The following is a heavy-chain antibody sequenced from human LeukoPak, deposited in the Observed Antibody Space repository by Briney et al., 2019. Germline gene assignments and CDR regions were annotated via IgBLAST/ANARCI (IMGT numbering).Heavy chain of an antibody. V-gene: IGHV3-30-3*01. Sequence: GGSLRLSCAASGFTFSSYAMHWVRQAPGKGLEWVAVISYDGSNKYYADSVKGRLTISRDNSKNTLYLQMNSLRAEDTAVYYCARERGYGDYVGAFDIWGQGTMVTVSS. J-gene: IGHJ3*02. CDR3: ARERGYGDYVGAFDI. D-gene: IGHD4-17*01. CDR1: GFTFSSYA. CDR2: ISYDGSNK.